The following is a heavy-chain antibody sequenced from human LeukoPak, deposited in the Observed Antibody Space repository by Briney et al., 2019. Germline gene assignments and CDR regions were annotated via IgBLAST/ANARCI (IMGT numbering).Heavy chain of an antibody. Sequence: PSETLSLTCTVSGGSISSYYWSWIRQPAGKGPEWIGRIYTSGNTNYNPSLKSRVTMSVDTSKNQFSLKLSSVTAADTAVYFCAREVGTIATRKAFDYWGQGTLVTVSS. CDR3: AREVGTIATRKAFDY. CDR2: IYTSGNT. V-gene: IGHV4-4*07. CDR1: GGSISSYY. J-gene: IGHJ4*02. D-gene: IGHD6-6*01.